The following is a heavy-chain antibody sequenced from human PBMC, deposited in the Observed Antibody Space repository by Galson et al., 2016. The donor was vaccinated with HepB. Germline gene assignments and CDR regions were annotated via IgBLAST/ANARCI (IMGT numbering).Heavy chain of an antibody. CDR1: GFTFGDHY. V-gene: IGHV3-11*01. Sequence: SLRLSCATSGFTFGDHYFSWIRQAPGKGLEWISHINASGQTIFYADSVKGRFTVSRDNALYLQMDSLRVDDTAVYYCARGYQRYDFDYWGRGTLVSVSS. CDR2: INASGQTI. D-gene: IGHD1-1*01. J-gene: IGHJ4*02. CDR3: ARGYQRYDFDY.